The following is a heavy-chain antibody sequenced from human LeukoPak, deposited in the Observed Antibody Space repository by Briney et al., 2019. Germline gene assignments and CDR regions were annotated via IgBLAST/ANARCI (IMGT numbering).Heavy chain of an antibody. D-gene: IGHD3-10*01. CDR1: GFTFSNYA. Sequence: GGSLRLSCAASGFTFSNYAMSWVRQAPGKGLEWVSLISGNGVSPYYADSVKGRFTISRDNSKNTLYLQMNSLRAEDTAVYYCAKGGLLLWFGELYNAFDIWGQGTMVTVSS. CDR3: AKGGLLLWFGELYNAFDI. J-gene: IGHJ3*02. V-gene: IGHV3-23*01. CDR2: ISGNGVSP.